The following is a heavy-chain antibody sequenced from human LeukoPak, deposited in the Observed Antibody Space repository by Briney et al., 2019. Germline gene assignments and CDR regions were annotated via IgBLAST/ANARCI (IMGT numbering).Heavy chain of an antibody. CDR3: AKIRGRNPEFDY. CDR1: GFTFSSYA. J-gene: IGHJ4*02. CDR2: ISGSGGST. V-gene: IGHV3-23*01. Sequence: GGSLRLSCAASGFTFSSYAMSWVRQAPGKGLEWVSAISGSGGSTYYADSVKGRFTTSRDNSKNTLYLQMNSLRAEDTAVYYCAKIRGRNPEFDYWGQGTLVTVSS. D-gene: IGHD3-10*01.